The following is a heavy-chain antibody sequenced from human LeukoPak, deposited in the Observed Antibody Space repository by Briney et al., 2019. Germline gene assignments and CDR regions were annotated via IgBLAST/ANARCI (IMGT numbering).Heavy chain of an antibody. CDR2: ISGSGGST. CDR1: GFTLSSFA. V-gene: IGHV3-23*01. J-gene: IGHJ4*02. Sequence: PGGSLRLSCAASGFTLSSFAMSWARQAPGKGLEWVSVISGSGGSTYYTDSVKGRFTISRDNSKSTLYLQMNSLRAEDTAVYFCAKQSAGSSTWYSLHFDYWGEGTRVTVSS. D-gene: IGHD6-13*01. CDR3: AKQSAGSSTWYSLHFDY.